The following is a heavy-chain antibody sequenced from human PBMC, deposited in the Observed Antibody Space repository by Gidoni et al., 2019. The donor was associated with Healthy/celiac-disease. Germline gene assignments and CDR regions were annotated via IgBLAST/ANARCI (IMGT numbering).Heavy chain of an antibody. CDR2: IKSKTDGGTT. J-gene: IGHJ4*02. D-gene: IGHD3-10*01. CDR3: TTLQYYYGSGSFDY. Sequence: EVQLVESGGGLVKPGVSLRLSCAASGFTFSNAWMSWVRQAPGKRLEWVGRIKSKTDGGTTDYAAPVKGRFIISRDDSKNTLYLQMNSLKTEDTAVYYCTTLQYYYGSGSFDYWGQGTLVTVSS. CDR1: GFTFSNAW. V-gene: IGHV3-15*01.